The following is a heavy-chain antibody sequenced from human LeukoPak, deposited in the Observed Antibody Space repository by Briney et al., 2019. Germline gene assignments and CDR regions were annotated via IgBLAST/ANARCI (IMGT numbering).Heavy chain of an antibody. D-gene: IGHD1-26*01. J-gene: IGHJ4*02. V-gene: IGHV3-30-3*01. Sequence: QPGGSLRLSCSASGFTFSRYAMHWVRQAPGKGLEWVAVISYGGSNKYYADSVKGRSTISRDNSKNTLYLQMNSLRGEDTAVYYCAREEVGAIYFDYWGQGTLVTVSS. CDR1: GFTFSRYA. CDR2: ISYGGSNK. CDR3: AREEVGAIYFDY.